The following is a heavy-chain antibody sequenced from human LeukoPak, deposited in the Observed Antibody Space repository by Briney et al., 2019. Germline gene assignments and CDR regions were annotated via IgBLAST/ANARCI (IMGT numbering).Heavy chain of an antibody. CDR1: AGTFGSDA. D-gene: IGHD4-11*01. CDR3: ARGLATVTGNYYYYYYMDV. J-gene: IGHJ6*03. V-gene: IGHV1-69*05. Sequence: VSCKASAGTFGSDAIWWVPDALGQRLEWMGGIIPIFGTANYAQKFQGRDTITTDESTSTAYMELSSLRSEDTAVYYCARGLATVTGNYYYYYYMDVWGKGTTVTVSS. CDR2: IIPIFGTA.